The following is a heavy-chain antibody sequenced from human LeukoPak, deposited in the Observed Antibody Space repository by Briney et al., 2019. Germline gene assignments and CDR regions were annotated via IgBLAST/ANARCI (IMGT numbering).Heavy chain of an antibody. CDR2: IYYSGST. Sequence: PSETLSLTCTVSGVSISSYYWSWIRQPPGKGLEWIGYIYYSGSTNYNPSLKSRVTISVDTSKNQFSLKLSSVTAADTAVYYCARGVGSYYYDSSGYYFELYFDYGGQGTLVTVSA. CDR3: ARGVGSYYYDSSGYYFELYFDY. D-gene: IGHD3-22*01. CDR1: GVSISSYY. J-gene: IGHJ4*02. V-gene: IGHV4-59*01.